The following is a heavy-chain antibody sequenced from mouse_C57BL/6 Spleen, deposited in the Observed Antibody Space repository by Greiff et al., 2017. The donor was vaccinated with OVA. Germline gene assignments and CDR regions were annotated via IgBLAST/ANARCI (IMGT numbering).Heavy chain of an antibody. J-gene: IGHJ1*03. D-gene: IGHD1-1*01. V-gene: IGHV14-2*01. CDR2: IDPEDGET. Sequence: VQLQQSGAELVKPGASVKLSCTASGFNIKDYYMHWVKQRTEQGLEWIGRIDPEDGETKYAPKFQGKATLTADTSSNTAYLQLSSLTSEDTAVYYCAPYYYGSSTGYFDVWGTGTTVTVSS. CDR1: GFNIKDYY. CDR3: APYYYGSSTGYFDV.